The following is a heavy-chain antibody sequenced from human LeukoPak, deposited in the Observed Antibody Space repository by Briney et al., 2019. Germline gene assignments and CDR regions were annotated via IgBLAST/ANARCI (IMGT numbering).Heavy chain of an antibody. CDR3: ARVGTYFDWLLSLVDFDY. CDR2: ISAYNGNT. J-gene: IGHJ4*02. D-gene: IGHD3-9*01. V-gene: IGHV1-18*01. CDR1: GYTFTSYG. Sequence: ASVKVSCKASGYTFTSYGISWVRQAPGQGLEWMGWISAYNGNTDYAQKLQGRVTMTTDTSTSTAYMELRSLRPDDTAVYYCARVGTYFDWLLSLVDFDYWGQGTLVTVSS.